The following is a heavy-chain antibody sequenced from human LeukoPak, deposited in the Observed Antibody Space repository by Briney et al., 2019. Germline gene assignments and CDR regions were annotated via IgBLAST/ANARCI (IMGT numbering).Heavy chain of an antibody. Sequence: SGGSLRLSCVASGFTFSSYWMHWVRQDPRKGLVWVSRINGDGRNINYADSVRGRFTISRDNAKNTLYLQMNTLRVEDTAVYYCTRDLMDYDVSTGWHHYYMDVWGQGTTVTVSS. D-gene: IGHD3-9*01. CDR1: GFTFSSYW. CDR3: TRDLMDYDVSTGWHHYYMDV. J-gene: IGHJ6*02. V-gene: IGHV3-74*01. CDR2: INGDGRNI.